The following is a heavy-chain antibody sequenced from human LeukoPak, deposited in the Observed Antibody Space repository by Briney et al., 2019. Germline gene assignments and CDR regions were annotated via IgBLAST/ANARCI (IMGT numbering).Heavy chain of an antibody. J-gene: IGHJ5*02. V-gene: IGHV4-34*01. CDR1: GGSFSGYY. CDR3: ARARGYSYGLMGWFDP. D-gene: IGHD5-18*01. CDR2: INHSGST. Sequence: SETLSLTCAVYGGSFSGYYWSWIRQPPGKGLEWIGEINHSGSTNYNPSLKSRVTTSLDTSKNQFSLKLRSVTAADTAVYYCARARGYSYGLMGWFDPWGQGTLVTVSS.